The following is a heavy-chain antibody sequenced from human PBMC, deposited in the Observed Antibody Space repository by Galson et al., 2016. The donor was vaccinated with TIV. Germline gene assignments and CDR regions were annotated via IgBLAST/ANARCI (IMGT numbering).Heavy chain of an antibody. V-gene: IGHV3-33*01. CDR3: ARNFPIDDILAAYYFDY. J-gene: IGHJ4*02. Sequence: SLRLSCAASGFTFNYHGIHWVRQAPGKGLEWLAVAWYDGSSAYYADSVEGRFTISRDNSKNTVLLQMNSLRAEDTAVYYCARNFPIDDILAAYYFDYWGQGAQVTVSS. CDR1: GFTFNYHG. D-gene: IGHD3-9*01. CDR2: AWYDGSSA.